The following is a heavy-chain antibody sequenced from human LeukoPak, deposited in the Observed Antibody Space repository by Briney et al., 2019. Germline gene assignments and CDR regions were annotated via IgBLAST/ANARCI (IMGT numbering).Heavy chain of an antibody. Sequence: PGGSLRLSCAVSGFCVSDNFMSWVRQAPGKGLEWVSVIFSGGGAFYADSVRGRFTVFRDNSKNTLYLQMNSLRAEGTAIYYCARWHYPWGQGTLVTVSS. CDR1: GFCVSDNF. CDR2: IFSGGGA. D-gene: IGHD3-10*01. J-gene: IGHJ5*02. CDR3: ARWHYP. V-gene: IGHV3-53*01.